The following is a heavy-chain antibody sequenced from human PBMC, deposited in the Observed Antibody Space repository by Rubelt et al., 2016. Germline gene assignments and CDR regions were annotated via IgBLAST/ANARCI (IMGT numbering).Heavy chain of an antibody. Sequence: GYTFGNYDINWVRQATGQGLEWMGWMNPNSGNTGYAQKFHGRVTMTRDKSINTAYMELSSLRFDDTAVYYCARGDYNDYWGQGTLVTVSS. V-gene: IGHV1-8*02. CDR1: GYTFGNYD. CDR2: MNPNSGNT. CDR3: ARGDYNDY. J-gene: IGHJ4*02.